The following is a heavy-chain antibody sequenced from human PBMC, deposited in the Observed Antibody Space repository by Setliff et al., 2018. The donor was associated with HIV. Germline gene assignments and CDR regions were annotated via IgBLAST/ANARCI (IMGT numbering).Heavy chain of an antibody. Sequence: SETLSLTCTVSGGSASNSRYYWAWIRQPPGKGLEYIGSIYYNEKTYYSPSLKGRVTISVDTSKNQFSLNLTSVTAADTAVYFCASRVYYYDSNKVLREEGFDPWGQGTQVTVSS. CDR1: GGSASNSRYY. D-gene: IGHD3-22*01. CDR2: IYYNEKT. V-gene: IGHV4-39*01. J-gene: IGHJ5*02. CDR3: ASRVYYYDSNKVLREEGFDP.